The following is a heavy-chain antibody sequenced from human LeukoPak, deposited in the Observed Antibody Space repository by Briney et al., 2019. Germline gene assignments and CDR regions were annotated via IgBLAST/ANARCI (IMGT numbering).Heavy chain of an antibody. J-gene: IGHJ4*02. V-gene: IGHV3-66*01. CDR1: GFTVSSNY. Sequence: GGSLRLSCAASGFTVSSNYMSWVRQAPGKGLEWVSVIYSGGSTYYADSVKGRFAISRDNSKNTLYLQMNSLRAEDTAVYYCAGYGSGSYPPRYWGQGTLVTVSS. CDR2: IYSGGST. CDR3: AGYGSGSYPPRY. D-gene: IGHD3-10*01.